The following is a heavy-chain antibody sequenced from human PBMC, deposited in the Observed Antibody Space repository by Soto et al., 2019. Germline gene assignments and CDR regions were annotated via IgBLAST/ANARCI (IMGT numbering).Heavy chain of an antibody. V-gene: IGHV4-30-4*01. CDR1: GGSISSGDYY. Sequence: SETLSLTCTVSGGSISSGDYYWSWIRQPPGKGLEWIGYIYYSGSTYYNPSLKSRVTISVDTSKNQFSLKLSSVTAADTAVYYCGVSFYDYVGGIYRHSQFAYGGQGTLVTVSS. D-gene: IGHD3-16*01. CDR2: IYYSGST. J-gene: IGHJ4*02. CDR3: GVSFYDYVGGIYRHSQFAY.